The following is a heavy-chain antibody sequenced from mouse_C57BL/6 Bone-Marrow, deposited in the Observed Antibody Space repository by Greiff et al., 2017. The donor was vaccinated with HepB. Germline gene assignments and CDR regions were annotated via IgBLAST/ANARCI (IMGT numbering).Heavy chain of an antibody. CDR2: INPGSGGT. CDR3: ARNDGYYPFAY. V-gene: IGHV1-54*01. D-gene: IGHD2-3*01. Sequence: VKLQESGAELVRPGTSVKVSCKASGYAFTNYLIEWVKQRPGQGLEWIGVINPGSGGTNYNEKFKGKATLTADKSSSTAYMQLSSLTSEDSAVYFCARNDGYYPFAYWGQGTLVTVSA. J-gene: IGHJ3*01. CDR1: GYAFTNYL.